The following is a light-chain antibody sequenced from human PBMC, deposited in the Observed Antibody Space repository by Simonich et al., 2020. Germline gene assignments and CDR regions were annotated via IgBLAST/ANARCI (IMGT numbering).Light chain of an antibody. Sequence: EIVMTQSPATLSVSPGERPTLSCRASQRVSSNLAWYQQKPGQAPRLLIYGASTRATGIPARFSGSGSGTDFTLTISRLEPEDFAVYYCQQYGSSPPSYTFGQGTKLEIK. V-gene: IGKV3-15*01. CDR3: QQYGSSPPSYT. J-gene: IGKJ2*01. CDR2: GAS. CDR1: QRVSSN.